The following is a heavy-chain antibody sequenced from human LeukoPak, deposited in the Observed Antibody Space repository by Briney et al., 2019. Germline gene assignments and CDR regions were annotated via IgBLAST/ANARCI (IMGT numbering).Heavy chain of an antibody. D-gene: IGHD3-10*01. CDR2: IYTSGST. CDR3: ARGNSGPYYYGSGSYYTWFDP. Sequence: SETLSLTCTVSGGSISSYYWSWIRQPAGKGLEWIGRIYTSGSTNYNPSLKSRVTISVDTSKNQFSLKLSSVTAADTAVYYCARGNSGPYYYGSGSYYTWFDPWGQGTLVTVSS. V-gene: IGHV4-4*07. CDR1: GGSISSYY. J-gene: IGHJ5*02.